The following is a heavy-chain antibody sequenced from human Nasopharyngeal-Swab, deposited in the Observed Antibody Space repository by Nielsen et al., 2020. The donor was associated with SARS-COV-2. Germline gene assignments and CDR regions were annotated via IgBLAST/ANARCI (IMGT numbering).Heavy chain of an antibody. J-gene: IGHJ6*02. CDR2: IWYDGSNE. D-gene: IGHD4-17*01. V-gene: IGHV3-33*01. CDR1: GFTFSSYG. CDR3: ARSYYGAYYYGMDV. Sequence: GASLQISCAASGFTFSSYGMHWVRQAPGKGLEWVAVIWYDGSNEYYADSVKGRFTISRDNSKNTLYLQMNSLRAEDTAVYYCARSYYGAYYYGMDVWGQGTTVTVSS.